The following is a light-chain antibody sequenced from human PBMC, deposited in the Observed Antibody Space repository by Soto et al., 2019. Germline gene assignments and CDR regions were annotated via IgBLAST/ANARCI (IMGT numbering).Light chain of an antibody. V-gene: IGKV1-12*01. J-gene: IGKJ4*01. Sequence: DIQMTQSPSSVSASVGDRVTITCRASQGISSWLAWYQQKPGKAPKLLIYAADKWPSGVPSRFRGGGSGTDFTLTINSLQPEDFATYYCQQTNSFPYPSGGGTTVEIK. CDR1: QGISSW. CDR3: QQTNSFPYP. CDR2: AAD.